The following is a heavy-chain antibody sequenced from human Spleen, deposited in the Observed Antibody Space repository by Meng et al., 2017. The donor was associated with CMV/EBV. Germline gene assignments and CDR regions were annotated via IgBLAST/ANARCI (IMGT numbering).Heavy chain of an antibody. D-gene: IGHD3-3*01. CDR1: GFTFSSYA. V-gene: IGHV3-23*01. CDR3: AKVEWPYYYYGMDV. Sequence: GGSLRLSCAASGFTFSSYAMSWVRQAPGKGLEWVSAISGSGGSTYYADSVKGRFTISRDNSKNTLYLQMNSLRAEDTAVYYCAKVEWPYYYYGMDVWGQGTTVTVSS. J-gene: IGHJ6*02. CDR2: ISGSGGST.